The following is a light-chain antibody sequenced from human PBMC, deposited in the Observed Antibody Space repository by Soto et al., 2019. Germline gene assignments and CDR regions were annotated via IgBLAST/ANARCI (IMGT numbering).Light chain of an antibody. J-gene: IGKJ1*01. CDR2: DAS. CDR3: QHYSLYSPWT. V-gene: IGKV1-5*01. CDR1: QNINAW. Sequence: DIHMTQSPSSLSVSVGDRVTITCRTSQNINAWLAWYQQRPGQAPKLLIYDASTVQSGVPSRFIGSGSGTEFTLTISSLQHDDSATYDCQHYSLYSPWTFGQGTKVEIK.